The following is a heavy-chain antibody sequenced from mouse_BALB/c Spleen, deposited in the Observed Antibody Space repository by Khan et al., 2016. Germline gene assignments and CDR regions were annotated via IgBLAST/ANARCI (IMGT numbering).Heavy chain of an antibody. CDR2: IRYSGSI. CDR3: TRSPTATRYFDF. D-gene: IGHD1-2*01. J-gene: IGHJ1*01. V-gene: IGHV3-2*02. Sequence: EVQLQESGPGLVKPSQSLSLTCTVTGYSITSDYAWNWIRQFPGNKLEWRGYIRYSGSITYNPSLKSRISITRDTSKNQVFLQLYSVTTEDTSTYSCTRSPTATRYFDFWGAGTTVTVSS. CDR1: GYSITSDYA.